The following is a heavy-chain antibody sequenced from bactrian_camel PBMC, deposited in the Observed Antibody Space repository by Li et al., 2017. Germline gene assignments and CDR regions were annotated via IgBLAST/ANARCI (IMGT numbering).Heavy chain of an antibody. Sequence: HVQLVESGGGSVQAGGSLRLSCAASAYTYSTSCMGWFRQGPGTDHEGVARIDTDGSTSYDDSVKGRFTISRDNAKNTLYLELNSLKTEDTAMYYCSKCAIGGICPTSRGQGTQVTVS. J-gene: IGHJ4*01. CDR2: IDTDGST. D-gene: IGHD2*01. CDR1: AYTYSTSC. V-gene: IGHV3S1*01.